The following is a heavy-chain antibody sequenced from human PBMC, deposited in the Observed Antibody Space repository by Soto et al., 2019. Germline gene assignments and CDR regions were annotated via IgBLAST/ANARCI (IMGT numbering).Heavy chain of an antibody. CDR3: ARATQFYYDSSGYSKNFDF. J-gene: IGHJ4*02. V-gene: IGHV4-34*01. D-gene: IGHD3-22*01. Sequence: PSETLSLTCGVSGGSFSGYFWTWIRQPPGRGLEWIGEINHIGITNYNPSLRSRLSISIDTSKNQISLKLTSVTAADTAVYYCARATQFYYDSSGYSKNFDFWGQGTLVTVSS. CDR2: INHIGIT. CDR1: GGSFSGYF.